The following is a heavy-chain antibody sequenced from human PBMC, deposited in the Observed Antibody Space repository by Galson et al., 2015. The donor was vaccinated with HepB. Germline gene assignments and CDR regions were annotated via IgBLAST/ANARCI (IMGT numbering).Heavy chain of an antibody. CDR2: ISYAGSNK. CDR3: AKDSGTGTADY. Sequence: SLRLSCAASGFTFSSYGMHWVRQAPGRGLEWVAVISYAGSNKYYADSVKGRFTISRDNSKNTLYLQMNSLRAEDTAVYYCAKDSGTGTADYWGQGTLVTVS. CDR1: GFTFSSYG. J-gene: IGHJ4*02. D-gene: IGHD1-1*01. V-gene: IGHV3-30*18.